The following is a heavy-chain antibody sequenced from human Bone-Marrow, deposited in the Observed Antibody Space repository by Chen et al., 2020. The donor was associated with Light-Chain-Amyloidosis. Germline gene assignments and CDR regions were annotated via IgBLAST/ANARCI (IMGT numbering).Heavy chain of an antibody. D-gene: IGHD1-26*01. J-gene: IGHJ3*02. CDR1: GGSISSSSYY. CDR3: ARHRPYSGSTTDDAFDI. CDR2: IYYSGST. Sequence: QLHLQESRPGLVKPSETLSLASTVSGGSISSSSYYWGWIRQPPGQGLEWIGSIYYSGSTYYNPSLKIRVTISVDTSKNQFSLKLSSVTAADTAVYYCARHRPYSGSTTDDAFDIWGQGTMVTVSS. V-gene: IGHV4-39*01.